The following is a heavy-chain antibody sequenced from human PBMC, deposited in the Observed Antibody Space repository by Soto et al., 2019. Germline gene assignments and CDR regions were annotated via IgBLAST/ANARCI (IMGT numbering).Heavy chain of an antibody. D-gene: IGHD2-2*01. CDR1: GGSISSSSYY. V-gene: IGHV4-39*01. CDR3: ASHNPHYCSSTSCPIGPIYDFWSGYQDDPFDI. CDR2: IYYSGST. J-gene: IGHJ3*02. Sequence: SETLSLICTVSGGSISSSSYYWGWIRQPPGKGLEWIGSIYYSGSTYYNPSLKSRVTISVDTSKNQFSLRLSSVTAAATAVYYCASHNPHYCSSTSCPIGPIYDFWSGYQDDPFDIWGQGTMVTVSS.